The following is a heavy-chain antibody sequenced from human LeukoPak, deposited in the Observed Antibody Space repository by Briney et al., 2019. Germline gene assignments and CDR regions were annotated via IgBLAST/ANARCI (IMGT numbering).Heavy chain of an antibody. J-gene: IGHJ3*02. CDR2: ITWDGGSI. CDR3: AKAIYSGYSYAFDI. CDR1: GFTFDDYT. Sequence: PGGSLRLSCAASGFTFDDYTMHWVRQAPGKGLEWVSPITWDGGSIYYADSVKGRFTISRDNSKNSLYLQMNSLRTDDTALFYCAKAIYSGYSYAFDIWGQGTMVTVSS. D-gene: IGHD5-12*01. V-gene: IGHV3-43*01.